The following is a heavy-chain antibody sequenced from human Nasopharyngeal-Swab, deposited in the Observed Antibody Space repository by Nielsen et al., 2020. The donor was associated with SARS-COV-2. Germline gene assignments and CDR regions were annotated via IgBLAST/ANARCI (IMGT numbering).Heavy chain of an antibody. CDR1: GFTFSSYA. Sequence: GESLKISCAASGFTFSSYAMSWARQAPGKGLEWVSAISGSGGSTYYADSVKGRFTISRDNSKNTLYLQMNSLRAEDTAVYYCAKDQGGSSWYGGAYYYYGMDVWGQGTTVTVSS. CDR2: ISGSGGST. CDR3: AKDQGGSSWYGGAYYYYGMDV. V-gene: IGHV3-23*01. J-gene: IGHJ6*02. D-gene: IGHD6-13*01.